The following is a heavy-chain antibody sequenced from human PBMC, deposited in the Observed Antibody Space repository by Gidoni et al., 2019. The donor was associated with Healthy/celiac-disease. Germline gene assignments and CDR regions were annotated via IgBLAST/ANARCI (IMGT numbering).Heavy chain of an antibody. D-gene: IGHD1-26*01. CDR1: GFTFSSYA. V-gene: IGHV3-23*01. J-gene: IGHJ4*02. Sequence: EVQLLESGGGMVQPGGSLRRSCAAAGFTFSSYARSWVRQAPGKGLEGVSAISGSGGSTYYADSVKGRFTISRDNSKTTLYLQMNSLRAEDTAVYYCAKTDMGATFFDYWGQGTLVTVSS. CDR2: ISGSGGST. CDR3: AKTDMGATFFDY.